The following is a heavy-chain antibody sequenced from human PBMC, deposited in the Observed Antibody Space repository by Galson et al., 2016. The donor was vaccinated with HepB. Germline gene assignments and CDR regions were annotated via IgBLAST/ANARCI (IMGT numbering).Heavy chain of an antibody. CDR3: ARRALGNMVLGECWYVDL. V-gene: IGHV5-10-1*01. D-gene: IGHD3-10*01. CDR2: IDPSDSYT. Sequence: QSGAEVKKPGESLRISCENSGDNFVDYWIAWVRQMPGKGLEWVGRIDPSDSYTSYSPSFEGHVNISADKSTNTAYLQWSSLRAADSGIYYCARRALGNMVLGECWYVDLWGRGTLVSVSS. CDR1: GDNFVDYW. J-gene: IGHJ2*01.